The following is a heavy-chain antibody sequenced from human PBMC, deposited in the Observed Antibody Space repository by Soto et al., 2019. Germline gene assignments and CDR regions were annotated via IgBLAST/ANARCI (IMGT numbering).Heavy chain of an antibody. V-gene: IGHV3-23*01. Sequence: PGGSLRLSCAASGFTFNNYALSWVRQTPGKGLEWVALITFGGDTAYYADSVKGRFTVSRDTSKSTLYLQMNSLRAEDTAVYYCARMPTSSPNPAFFHYWGHGTLVTVSS. CDR1: GFTFNNYA. CDR3: ARMPTSSPNPAFFHY. D-gene: IGHD2-2*01. J-gene: IGHJ4*01. CDR2: ITFGGDTA.